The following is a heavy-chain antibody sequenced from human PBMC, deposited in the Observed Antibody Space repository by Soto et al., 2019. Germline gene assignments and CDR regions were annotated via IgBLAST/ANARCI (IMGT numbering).Heavy chain of an antibody. CDR2: ISAYNGNT. CDR1: GYTFTSYG. J-gene: IGHJ4*02. CDR3: SSLSEYYFGY. V-gene: IGHV1-18*01. Sequence: SSVKGSCKASGYTFTSYGISWVRQAPGQGLEGMGWISAYNGNTNYAQKLQGRVTMNTDTSTSTAYMELRTLRSDETAVCYWSSLSEYYFGYWGQGTLVGVSS. D-gene: IGHD3-10*01.